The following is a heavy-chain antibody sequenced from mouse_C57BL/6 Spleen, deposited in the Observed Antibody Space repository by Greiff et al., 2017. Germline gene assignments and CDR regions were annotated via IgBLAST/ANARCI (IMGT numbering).Heavy chain of an antibody. CDR2: ISSGGSYT. J-gene: IGHJ4*01. CDR1: GFTFSSYG. V-gene: IGHV5-6*01. CDR3: ARHVEGLLGAMDY. D-gene: IGHD2-3*01. Sequence: EVMLVESGGDLVKPGGSLKLSCAASGFTFSSYGMSWVRQTPDKRLEWVATISSGGSYTYYPDSVKGRFTISRDNAKNTLYLQMSSLKSEDTAMYYCARHVEGLLGAMDYWGQGTSVTVSS.